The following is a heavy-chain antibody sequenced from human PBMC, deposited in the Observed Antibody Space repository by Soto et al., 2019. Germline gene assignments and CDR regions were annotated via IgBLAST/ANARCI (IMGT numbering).Heavy chain of an antibody. CDR3: ARNDYIWGSYPDY. Sequence: SETLSLTCTVSGGSISSSSYYWGWIRQPPGKGLEWIGSIYYSGSTYYNPSLKSRVTISVDTSKNQFSLKLSSVTAADTAVYYCARNDYIWGSYPDYWGQGTLVTVSS. J-gene: IGHJ4*02. V-gene: IGHV4-39*01. D-gene: IGHD3-16*02. CDR1: GGSISSSSYY. CDR2: IYYSGST.